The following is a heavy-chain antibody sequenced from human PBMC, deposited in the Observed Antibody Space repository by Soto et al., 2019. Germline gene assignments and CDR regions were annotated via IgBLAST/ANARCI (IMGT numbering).Heavy chain of an antibody. V-gene: IGHV1-69*06. J-gene: IGHJ6*02. CDR3: ASDVPPPFGYSYGSLYYYYGMDV. CDR2: IIPIFGTA. Sequence: GASVKVSCKASGGTFSSYAISWVRQAPGQGLEWMGGIIPIFGTANYAQKFQGRVTITADKSTSTAYMELSSLRSEDTAVYYCASDVPPPFGYSYGSLYYYYGMDVWGQGTTVTVSS. D-gene: IGHD5-18*01. CDR1: GGTFSSYA.